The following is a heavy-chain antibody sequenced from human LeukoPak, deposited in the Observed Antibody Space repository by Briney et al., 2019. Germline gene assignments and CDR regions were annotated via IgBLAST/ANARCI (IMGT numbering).Heavy chain of an antibody. J-gene: IGHJ6*03. D-gene: IGHD3-3*01. V-gene: IGHV1-69*05. CDR2: IIPIFGTA. CDR3: GALRFLEWLSHYYYMDV. Sequence: ASVKVSCKASGGTFSSYAISWVRQAPGQGLEWMGGIIPIFGTANYAQKFQGRVTITTDESTSTAYMELSSLRSEDTAVYYCGALRFLEWLSHYYYMDVWGQGTTVTVSS. CDR1: GGTFSSYA.